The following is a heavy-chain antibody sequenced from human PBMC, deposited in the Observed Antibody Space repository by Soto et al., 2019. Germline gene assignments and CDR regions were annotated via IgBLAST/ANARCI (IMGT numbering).Heavy chain of an antibody. J-gene: IGHJ6*02. V-gene: IGHV4-38-2*02. Sequence: SETLSLTCLVSGIPISSPYSWGWIRQPPGKGLEWIGSISHTGTTSYSPSLTSRVSISVDTSKNQVSLKLTSVTAADTAVYFCARVTMVIRDSDHFGVDVWGHGTTVTVSS. CDR3: ARVTMVIRDSDHFGVDV. CDR1: GIPISSPYS. D-gene: IGHD4-17*01. CDR2: ISHTGTT.